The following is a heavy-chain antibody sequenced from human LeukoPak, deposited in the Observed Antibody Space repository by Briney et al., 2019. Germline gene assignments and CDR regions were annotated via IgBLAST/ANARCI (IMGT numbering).Heavy chain of an antibody. CDR2: IYYSGST. D-gene: IGHD6-13*01. CDR3: ARTYSSGWYGASDAFDI. J-gene: IGHJ3*02. CDR1: GGSISSGDYY. Sequence: SETLSLTCTVSGGSISSGDYYWSWIRQPPGKGLEWIGYIYYSGSTYYNPSLKSRVTISVDTSKNQFSLKLSSVTAADTAVYYCARTYSSGWYGASDAFDIWGQGTMVTVSS. V-gene: IGHV4-30-4*01.